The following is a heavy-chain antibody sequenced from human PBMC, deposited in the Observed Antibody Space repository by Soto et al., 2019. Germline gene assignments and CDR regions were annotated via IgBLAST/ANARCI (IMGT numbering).Heavy chain of an antibody. Sequence: PXESLTISDTASGYTFTGYWITWVRQMPGRGLEWMGRIDPSDSSTNYSPSFQGHVTISTDKSITTAHLQWSSLKVSDTAMYYCAATGYTYGYHFDHWGQGTQVTVYS. V-gene: IGHV5-10-1*01. CDR1: GYTFTGYW. CDR2: IDPSDSST. J-gene: IGHJ4*02. D-gene: IGHD5-18*01. CDR3: AATGYTYGYHFDH.